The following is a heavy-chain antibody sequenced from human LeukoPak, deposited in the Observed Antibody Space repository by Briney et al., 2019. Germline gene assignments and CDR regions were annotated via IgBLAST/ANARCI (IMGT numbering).Heavy chain of an antibody. J-gene: IGHJ4*02. CDR2: IYYSGST. CDR3: ASHQYTNTWSPLDY. CDR1: GGSISSSSYY. Sequence: PSETLSLTCTVSGGSISSSSYYWGWIRQPPGKGLEWIGSIYYSGSTYYNPSLKSRVTISVDTSKNQFSLKLSSVTAADTAVYYCASHQYTNTWSPLDYWGQGTLVTVSS. V-gene: IGHV4-39*07. D-gene: IGHD6-13*01.